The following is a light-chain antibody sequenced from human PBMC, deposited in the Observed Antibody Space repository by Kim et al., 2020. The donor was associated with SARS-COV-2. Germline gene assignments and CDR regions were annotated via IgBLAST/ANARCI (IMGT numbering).Light chain of an antibody. CDR3: ATWDDSLSGWV. J-gene: IGLJ3*02. Sequence: QSITISCTGTSSDVGGYNYVSWYQQHPGKAPKLMIYDVSNRPSGVSNRFSGSKSGNTASLAISGLRSEDEADYYCATWDDSLSGWVFGGGTQLTVL. CDR2: DVS. V-gene: IGLV2-14*03. CDR1: SSDVGGYNY.